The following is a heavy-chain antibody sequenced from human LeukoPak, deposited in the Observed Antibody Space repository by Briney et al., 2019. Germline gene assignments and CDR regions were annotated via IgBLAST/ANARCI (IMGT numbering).Heavy chain of an antibody. V-gene: IGHV3-23*01. CDR3: AKDDGGCSSTSCYYDWFDP. CDR2: ISGSGGST. D-gene: IGHD2-2*01. Sequence: GGSLRLSCAASGFTFSSYAMSWVRQAPGKGLEWVSAISGSGGSTYYADSVKGRFTISRDNSKNTLYLQMNSLRAEDTAVYYCAKDDGGCSSTSCYYDWFDPWGQGTLVTVSS. J-gene: IGHJ5*02. CDR1: GFTFSSYA.